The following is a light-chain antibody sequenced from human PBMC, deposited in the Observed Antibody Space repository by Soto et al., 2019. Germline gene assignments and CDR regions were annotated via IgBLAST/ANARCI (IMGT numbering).Light chain of an antibody. J-gene: IGLJ3*02. CDR2: LNSDGSH. CDR3: XTXXXX. CDR1: SGHSSYA. Sequence: QSVLTQSPSASASLGASVKLTCTLSSGHSSYAIAWHQQQPEKGPRYLMKLNSDGSHSKGDGIPDRFSGSSSVAERYLTISSLQSEDEADYXXXTXXXXFGGGT. V-gene: IGLV4-69*01.